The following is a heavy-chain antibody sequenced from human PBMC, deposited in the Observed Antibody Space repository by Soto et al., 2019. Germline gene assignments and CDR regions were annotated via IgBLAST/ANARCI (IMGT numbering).Heavy chain of an antibody. Sequence: QVQLVESGGGVVQPGRSLRLSCAASGFTFSSYAMHWVRQAPGKGLEWVAVIAYDGSNKYYADSVKGRFTISRDNSKNTLYLQMNGLRAEDTAVYYCARARLRYSWTDFPYYYYGMDVWGQGTTVTVSS. J-gene: IGHJ6*02. CDR1: GFTFSSYA. V-gene: IGHV3-30-3*01. CDR3: ARARLRYSWTDFPYYYYGMDV. CDR2: IAYDGSNK. D-gene: IGHD1-1*01.